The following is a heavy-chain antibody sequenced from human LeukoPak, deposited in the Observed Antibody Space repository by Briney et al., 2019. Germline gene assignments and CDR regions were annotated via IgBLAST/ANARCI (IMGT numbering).Heavy chain of an antibody. CDR3: TTDHGRALYDILTGYYYNY. CDR1: GFAFSRYG. D-gene: IGHD3-9*01. Sequence: GGSLRLSCAVSGFAFSRYGIAWVRQAPGKGPPWLGRLKSKTDGRTTEYAAPLKGRFTVSRGDSKNTLYLQMNSLKTADTAVYYCTTDHGRALYDILTGYYYNYWGQGTMVTVSS. V-gene: IGHV3-15*01. CDR2: LKSKTDGRTT. J-gene: IGHJ4*02.